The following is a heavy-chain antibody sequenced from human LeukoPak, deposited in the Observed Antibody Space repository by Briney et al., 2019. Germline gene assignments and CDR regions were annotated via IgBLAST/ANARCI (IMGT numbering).Heavy chain of an antibody. Sequence: PGGSLRLSCAASGFTFSSYSMNWVRQAPGKGLEWVANIKLDGSEKNYVDSVKSRFTISRDNTKNSLYLQMNSLRVEDTAVFYCARDQYDTWSRRGNFDSWGQGTLVIVSS. CDR1: GFTFSSYS. CDR3: ARDQYDTWSRRGNFDS. V-gene: IGHV3-7*03. CDR2: IKLDGSEK. J-gene: IGHJ4*02. D-gene: IGHD3-3*01.